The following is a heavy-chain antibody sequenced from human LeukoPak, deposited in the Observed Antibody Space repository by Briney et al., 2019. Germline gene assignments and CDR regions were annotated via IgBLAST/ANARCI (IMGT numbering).Heavy chain of an antibody. CDR2: VSGSGGRI. CDR1: GFTFSSYG. D-gene: IGHD3-10*02. Sequence: GGSLRLSCAASGFTFSSYGMSWVRQAPGKGLEWVSGVSGSGGRIYYADSVKGWFTISRDKSKNSLYLQMNSLRAEDTAVYYCAELGITMIGGVWGKGTTVTISS. V-gene: IGHV3-23*01. CDR3: AELGITMIGGV. J-gene: IGHJ6*04.